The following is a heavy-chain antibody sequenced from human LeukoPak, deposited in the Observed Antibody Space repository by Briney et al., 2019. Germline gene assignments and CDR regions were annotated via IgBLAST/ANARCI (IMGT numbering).Heavy chain of an antibody. J-gene: IGHJ6*03. CDR3: ARVIEWEVISHYYYMDV. V-gene: IGHV1-8*01. CDR1: GYTFTTYG. CDR2: MNPNSGDT. Sequence: GASVKVSCKASGYTFTTYGINWVRQATGQGLEWVGWMNPNSGDTGYAQKFQGRVTMTRNTSINTAYMELSSLRSEDTAVYYCARVIEWEVISHYYYMDVWGKGTTVTISS. D-gene: IGHD1-26*01.